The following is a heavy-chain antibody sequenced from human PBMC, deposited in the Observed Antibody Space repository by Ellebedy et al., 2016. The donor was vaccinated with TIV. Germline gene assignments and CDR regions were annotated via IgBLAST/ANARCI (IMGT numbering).Heavy chain of an antibody. CDR3: ARGYSYAYPLDY. CDR2: ISTRGVT. J-gene: IGHJ4*02. Sequence: MPSETLSLTCGVSGDSVRNFYWNRIRQPAGKGLEWVGRISTRGVTNYNPSLKSRVTMSVDTSRNQFSLTLNAVTAADTAMYYCARGYSYAYPLDYWGQGSLVTVSS. D-gene: IGHD3-16*01. V-gene: IGHV4-4*07. CDR1: GDSVRNFY.